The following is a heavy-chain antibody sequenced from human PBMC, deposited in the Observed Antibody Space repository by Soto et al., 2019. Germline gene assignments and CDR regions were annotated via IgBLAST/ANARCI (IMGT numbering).Heavy chain of an antibody. Sequence: GGSLRLSCAASGFTFSSYGMHWVRQAPGKGLEWVAVIWYDGSNKYYADSVKGRFTISRDNSKNTLYLQMNSLRAEDTAVYYCAREISRPVRLTLVQRGYSYGAGVDYWGQGTLVTVSS. J-gene: IGHJ4*02. CDR3: AREISRPVRLTLVQRGYSYGAGVDY. CDR2: IWYDGSNK. D-gene: IGHD5-18*01. CDR1: GFTFSSYG. V-gene: IGHV3-33*01.